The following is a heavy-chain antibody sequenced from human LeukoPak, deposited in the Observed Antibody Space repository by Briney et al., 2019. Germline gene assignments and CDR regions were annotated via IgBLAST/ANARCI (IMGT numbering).Heavy chain of an antibody. CDR3: AKGGAIGGWYLD. J-gene: IGHJ4*02. Sequence: GGSLRLSRAASGFTFSSYAMSWVRQAPGKGLEWVSAISGSGGSTYYADSVKGRFTISRDNSKNTLYLQMNSLRAEDAAVYYCAKGGAIGGWYLDWGQGTLVTVSS. V-gene: IGHV3-23*01. D-gene: IGHD6-19*01. CDR1: GFTFSSYA. CDR2: ISGSGGST.